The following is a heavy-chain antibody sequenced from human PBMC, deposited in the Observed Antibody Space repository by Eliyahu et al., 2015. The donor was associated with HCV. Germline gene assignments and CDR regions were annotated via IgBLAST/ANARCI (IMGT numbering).Heavy chain of an antibody. CDR1: GFTFSXYA. V-gene: IGHV3-30-3*01. J-gene: IGHJ4*02. CDR2: ISYDGSNK. D-gene: IGHD6-13*01. CDR3: ARDLADSSSR. Sequence: QVQLVESGGGVVQPGRSLRLSCXASGFTFSXYAMHWVRQAPGKGLEWVAVISYDGSNKYYADSVKGRFTISRDNSKNTLYLQMNSLRAEDTAVYYCARDLADSSSRWGQGTLVTVSS.